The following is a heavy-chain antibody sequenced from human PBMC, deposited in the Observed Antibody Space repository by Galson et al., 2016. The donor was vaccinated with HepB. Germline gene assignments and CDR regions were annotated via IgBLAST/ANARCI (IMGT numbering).Heavy chain of an antibody. CDR2: ISSKSIYI. CDR3: ARDPAQLAYCSSITCYGFGWLDP. CDR1: GFTFSDYS. Sequence: SLRLSCAASGFTFSDYSMNWVRQAPGKGLEWVSFISSKSIYIYYADSVQGRFTISRDNAKNSLYLQMNSLRADDTGVYYCARDPAQLAYCSSITCYGFGWLDPWGQGTLVTDSS. V-gene: IGHV3-21*01. D-gene: IGHD2-2*01. J-gene: IGHJ5*02.